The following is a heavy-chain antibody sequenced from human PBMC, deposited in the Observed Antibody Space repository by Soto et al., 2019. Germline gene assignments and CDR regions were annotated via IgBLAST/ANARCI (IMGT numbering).Heavy chain of an antibody. D-gene: IGHD6-13*01. J-gene: IGHJ4*02. Sequence: QVQLVQSGAEVQKPGSSVKVSCKASGGTFSSYAISWVRQAPGQGLEWMGGISPGFGTANYAQKFQGRVTSTADKSTSTAYMELSSLRSEDKAVYYCARDRWQQLVQGFDYWGQGTLVTVSS. V-gene: IGHV1-69*06. CDR3: ARDRWQQLVQGFDY. CDR1: GGTFSSYA. CDR2: ISPGFGTA.